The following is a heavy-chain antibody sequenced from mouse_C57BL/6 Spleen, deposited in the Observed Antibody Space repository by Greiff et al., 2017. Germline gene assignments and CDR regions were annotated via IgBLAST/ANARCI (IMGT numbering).Heavy chain of an antibody. CDR3: ARLYDGYYVYYYAMDY. Sequence: QVQLQQSGPGLVQPSQSLSITCTVSGFSLTSYGVHWVRQSPGKGLEWLGVIWSGGSTDYNAAFISRLSISKDNSKSQVFFKMNSLQADDTAIYYCARLYDGYYVYYYAMDYWGQGTSVTVSS. CDR2: IWSGGST. J-gene: IGHJ4*01. D-gene: IGHD2-3*01. CDR1: GFSLTSYG. V-gene: IGHV2-2*01.